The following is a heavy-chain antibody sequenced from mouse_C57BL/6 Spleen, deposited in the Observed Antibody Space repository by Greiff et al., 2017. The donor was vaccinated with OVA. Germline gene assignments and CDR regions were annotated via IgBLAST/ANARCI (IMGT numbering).Heavy chain of an antibody. Sequence: EVKLMESGGGLVQPGGSLKLSCAASGFTFSDYGMAWVRQAPRKGPAWVAFISNLAYSIYYADTVTGRFTISRENAKNTLYLEMSSLRSEDTAMYYCARQNYGSSTGGAMDYWGQGTSVTVSS. CDR2: ISNLAYSI. J-gene: IGHJ4*01. D-gene: IGHD1-1*01. V-gene: IGHV5-15*01. CDR1: GFTFSDYG. CDR3: ARQNYGSSTGGAMDY.